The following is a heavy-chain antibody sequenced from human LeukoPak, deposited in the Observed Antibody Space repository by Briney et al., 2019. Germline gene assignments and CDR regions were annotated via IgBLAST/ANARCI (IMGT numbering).Heavy chain of an antibody. CDR3: ASVPPSIAVAGTDDY. Sequence: PGGSLRLSCAASGFTLSSYSMNWVRQAPGKGLEWVSSISSSSSYIYYADSVKGRFTISRDNAKNSLYLQMNSLRAEDTAVYYCASVPPSIAVAGTDDYWGQGTLVTVSS. CDR2: ISSSSSYI. D-gene: IGHD6-19*01. V-gene: IGHV3-21*01. CDR1: GFTLSSYS. J-gene: IGHJ4*02.